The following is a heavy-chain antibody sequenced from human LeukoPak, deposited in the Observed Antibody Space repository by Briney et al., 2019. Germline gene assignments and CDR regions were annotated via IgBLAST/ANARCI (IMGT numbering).Heavy chain of an antibody. D-gene: IGHD1-1*01. Sequence: SETLSLTCTVSGDSITSYYWNWVRQSPEKGLEWIGYIYHTGKNYYNPSLKSRITMSVDTSKSQFFLKLSSVTAADTAVYYCAKWHERLLAFDSWGQGTLVTVSS. CDR3: AKWHERLLAFDS. V-gene: IGHV4-59*01. CDR2: IYHTGKN. CDR1: GDSITSYY. J-gene: IGHJ4*02.